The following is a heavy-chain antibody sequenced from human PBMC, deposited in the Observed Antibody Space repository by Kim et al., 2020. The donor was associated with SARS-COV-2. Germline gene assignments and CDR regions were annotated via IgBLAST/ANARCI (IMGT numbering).Heavy chain of an antibody. CDR2: ISYDGSNK. Sequence: GGSLRLSCAASGFTFSSYAMHWVRQAPGKGLEWVAVISYDGSNKYYADSVKGRFTISRDNSKNTLYLQMNSLRAEDTAVYYCARGDGVSDYWGQGTLVT. CDR1: GFTFSSYA. V-gene: IGHV3-30*04. D-gene: IGHD2-8*01. J-gene: IGHJ4*02. CDR3: ARGDGVSDY.